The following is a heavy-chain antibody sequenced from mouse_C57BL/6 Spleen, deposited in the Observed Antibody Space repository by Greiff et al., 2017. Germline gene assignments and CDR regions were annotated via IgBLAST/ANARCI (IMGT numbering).Heavy chain of an antibody. J-gene: IGHJ1*03. V-gene: IGHV1-55*01. Sequence: VQLQQSGAELVKPGASVKMSCTASGYTFTSYWITWVQQRPGQGLEWIGDIYPGSGSTNYNEKFKGKATLTVDTSSSTAYLQLSSLTSEDSAVYYCARGRYCGSGGYFDVWGKGTPVTVS. D-gene: IGHD2-1*01. CDR2: IYPGSGST. CDR1: GYTFTSYW. CDR3: ARGRYCGSGGYFDV.